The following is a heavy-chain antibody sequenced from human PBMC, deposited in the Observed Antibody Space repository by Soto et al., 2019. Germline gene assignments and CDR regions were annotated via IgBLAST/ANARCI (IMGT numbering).Heavy chain of an antibody. V-gene: IGHV3-23*01. CDR3: AKAFVSLRPGYCSGGSCYAYFQH. CDR2: ISGSGGST. CDR1: GFTFSSYA. Sequence: EVQLLESGGGLVQPGGSLRLSCAASGFTFSSYAMSWVRQAPGKGLEWVSAISGSGGSTYYADSVKGRFTISRDNSKNTVYLQMNSLGAEDTAVYYCAKAFVSLRPGYCSGGSCYAYFQHWGQGTLVTVSS. J-gene: IGHJ1*01. D-gene: IGHD2-15*01.